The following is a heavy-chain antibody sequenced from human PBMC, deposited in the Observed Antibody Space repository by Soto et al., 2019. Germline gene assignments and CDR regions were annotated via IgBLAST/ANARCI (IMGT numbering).Heavy chain of an antibody. CDR3: ACWGHIVPVAQSDFDS. D-gene: IGHD2-8*02. Sequence: GSLRLSCAASGFPFTNYWMNWVRQTPGKGLMWVSRISPDGSDVGYADSVEGRFTVSRDNAKNTLYLQMHSLRAEDTAMYYCACWGHIVPVAQSDFDSWGQGTLVTV. J-gene: IGHJ4*02. CDR2: ISPDGSDV. V-gene: IGHV3-74*01. CDR1: GFPFTNYW.